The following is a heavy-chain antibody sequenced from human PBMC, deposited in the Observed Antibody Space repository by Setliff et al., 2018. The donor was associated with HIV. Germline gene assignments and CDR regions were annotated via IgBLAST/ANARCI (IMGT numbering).Heavy chain of an antibody. CDR2: ISYSEYT. V-gene: IGHV4-59*11. CDR3: AREIQFSATTYYYYYMDD. D-gene: IGHD5-18*01. J-gene: IGHJ6*03. Sequence: SETLSLTCTVSGDPINSHYWSWIRQPPGEGLEWIGHISYSEYTNYNPSLKSRVTLSVDTSKNQFSLKVTSVTAADTAVYYCAREIQFSATTYYYYYMDDWGRGTTVTVSS. CDR1: GDPINSHY.